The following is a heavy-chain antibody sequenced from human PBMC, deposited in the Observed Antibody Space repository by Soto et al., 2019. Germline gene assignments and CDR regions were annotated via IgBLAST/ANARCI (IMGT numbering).Heavy chain of an antibody. Sequence: SETLSLTCAVYGGSISDYYWSWVRQPPWKGLEWIGYIYYSGTTKYSSSLKSRVTISLDTSKNQFSLKLRSVTAADTALYYCARGGSGWPNWFDPWGQGTLVTVSS. V-gene: IGHV4-59*01. D-gene: IGHD6-25*01. CDR3: ARGGSGWPNWFDP. CDR1: GGSISDYY. J-gene: IGHJ5*02. CDR2: IYYSGTT.